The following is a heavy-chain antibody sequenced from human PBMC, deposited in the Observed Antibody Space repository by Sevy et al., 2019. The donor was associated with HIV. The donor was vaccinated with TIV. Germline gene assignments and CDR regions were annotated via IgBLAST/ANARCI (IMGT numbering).Heavy chain of an antibody. Sequence: GGSLRLSCAASGFTFSSNTMNWLRQAPGKGLEWVSSISSRSTYIFYADSVKGRFTISRENSKKSLFPQMNSLRVEDTAVYYCARGDKDGWFDPWGQGTPVTVSS. V-gene: IGHV3-21*01. D-gene: IGHD3-9*01. CDR1: GFTFSSNT. CDR3: ARGDKDGWFDP. J-gene: IGHJ5*02. CDR2: ISSRSTYI.